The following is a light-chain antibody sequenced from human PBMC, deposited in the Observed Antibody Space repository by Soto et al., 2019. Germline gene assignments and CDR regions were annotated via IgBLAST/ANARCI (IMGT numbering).Light chain of an antibody. CDR1: QSISSY. V-gene: IGKV1-39*01. J-gene: IGKJ3*01. CDR3: QQSYSTPST. CDR2: AAS. Sequence: DIQMTQSPSSLSASVGDRVTITCRASQSISSYLNWYQQKPGKAPKLLIYAASSLQSGVPSRFSGSGSGTDFTLTISSLQPDDFATYYCQQSYSTPSTFGPGTKVYIK.